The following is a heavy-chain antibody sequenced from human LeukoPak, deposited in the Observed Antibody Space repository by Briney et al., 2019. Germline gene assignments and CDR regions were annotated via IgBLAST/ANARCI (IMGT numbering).Heavy chain of an antibody. Sequence: GGSLRVSCAASGFTFSGNAMSWVRQAPGKGLEWVSAISGSSSSGRTFYAGSVKGRFTISRDNSKNTLYLQMNSLRAEDTAIYYCAKMRWELNYFDYWGQGTLVTVSS. D-gene: IGHD4-23*01. CDR3: AKMRWELNYFDY. CDR2: ISGSSSSGRT. J-gene: IGHJ4*02. CDR1: GFTFSGNA. V-gene: IGHV3-23*01.